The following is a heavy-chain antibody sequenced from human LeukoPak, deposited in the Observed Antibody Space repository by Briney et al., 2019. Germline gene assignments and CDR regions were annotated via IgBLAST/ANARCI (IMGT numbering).Heavy chain of an antibody. D-gene: IGHD3-10*01. CDR1: GFTFASYA. V-gene: IGHV3-30-3*01. CDR3: ARGRDSGSFIIDY. J-gene: IGHJ4*02. Sequence: PGGSRRLSCAGSGFTFASYAVHWVRQAPGKRLEWVAFISSDGTTEHYRDSVKGRFTLPRDNSKNTVSLQMNSLGTEDTAVYYCARGRDSGSFIIDYWGQGTLVTVSS. CDR2: ISSDGTTE.